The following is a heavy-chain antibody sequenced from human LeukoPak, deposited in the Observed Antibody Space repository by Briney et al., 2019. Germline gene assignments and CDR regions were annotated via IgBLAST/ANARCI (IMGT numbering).Heavy chain of an antibody. CDR2: INPNSGGT. V-gene: IGHV1-2*06. D-gene: IGHD3-22*01. CDR3: ARTVHHSSGYYFSNWFDP. Sequence: ASVTVSCTASGYTFTGYYMHWVRQAPGQGLEWMGRINPNSGGTNHAQKFQGRVTMTRDTSISTAYMELSRLRSDDTAVYYCARTVHHSSGYYFSNWFDPWGQGTLVTVSS. CDR1: GYTFTGYY. J-gene: IGHJ5*02.